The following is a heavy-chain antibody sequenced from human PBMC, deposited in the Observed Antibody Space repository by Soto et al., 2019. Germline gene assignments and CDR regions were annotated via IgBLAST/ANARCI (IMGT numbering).Heavy chain of an antibody. CDR2: IYTSGST. CDR1: GGSISSYY. J-gene: IGHJ5*02. D-gene: IGHD1-26*01. V-gene: IGHV4-4*07. Sequence: SETLSLTCTVSGGSISSYYWSWIRQPAGKGLEWIGRIYTSGSTNYNPSLKSRVTMSVDTSKNQFSLKLSSVAAADTAVYYCARNGPGARTSGRFDPWGQGTLVTVSS. CDR3: ARNGPGARTSGRFDP.